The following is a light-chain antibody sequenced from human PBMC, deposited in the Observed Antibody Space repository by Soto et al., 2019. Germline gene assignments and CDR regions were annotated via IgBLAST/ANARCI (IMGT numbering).Light chain of an antibody. CDR2: GAS. CDR3: QVYTNS. J-gene: IGKJ4*02. V-gene: IGKV3-20*01. Sequence: EIVLTQSPGTLSMSPGERATLSCRASQSVGRTSLAWYQQRPGQAPRLLIYGASSRATSIPDRFSVSGSWTDFTLSSSRLEPEDFAVYYCQVYTNSFGGGPKVEIK. CDR1: QSVGRTS.